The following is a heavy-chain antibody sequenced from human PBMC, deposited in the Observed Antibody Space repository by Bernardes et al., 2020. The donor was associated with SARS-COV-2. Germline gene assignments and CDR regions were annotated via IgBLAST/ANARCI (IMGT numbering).Heavy chain of an antibody. CDR2: INPNTGGT. CDR3: ARTRTTISTTGIPVDY. CDR1: GYTFTGYF. J-gene: IGHJ4*02. Sequence: ASVKVSCEASGYTFTGYFIHWVRQAPGQRPEWMGWINPNTGGTNYVQKFQGRVTMTRDTSITTAYMELSRLGSDDTAIYYCARTRTTISTTGIPVDYWGQGTRVTVSS. V-gene: IGHV1-2*02. D-gene: IGHD2-21*02.